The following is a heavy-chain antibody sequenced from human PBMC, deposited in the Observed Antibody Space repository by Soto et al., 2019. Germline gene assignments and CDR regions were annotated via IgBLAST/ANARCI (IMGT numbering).Heavy chain of an antibody. Sequence: GGSLRLSCAACGFTFSSYWMHWVRQAPGKGLVWVSRINSDGSSTSYADSVKGRFTISRDNAKNTLYLQMNSLRAEDTAVYYCARARVVTAIPEYWGQGTLVTVSS. J-gene: IGHJ4*02. D-gene: IGHD2-21*02. CDR2: INSDGSST. CDR1: GFTFSSYW. V-gene: IGHV3-74*01. CDR3: ARARVVTAIPEY.